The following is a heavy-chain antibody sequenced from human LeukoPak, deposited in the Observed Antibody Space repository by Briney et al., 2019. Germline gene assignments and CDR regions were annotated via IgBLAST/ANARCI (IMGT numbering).Heavy chain of an antibody. CDR2: ISYDGSNK. V-gene: IGHV3-30*18. CDR1: GFTFSSYG. D-gene: IGHD3-3*01. J-gene: IGHJ3*02. Sequence: GGSLRLSCAASGFTFSSYGMHWVRQAPGKGLEWVAVISYDGSNKYYADSVEGRFTISRDNSKNTLYLQMNSLRAEDTAVYYCAKDALEEWLLNAFDIWGQGTMVTVSS. CDR3: AKDALEEWLLNAFDI.